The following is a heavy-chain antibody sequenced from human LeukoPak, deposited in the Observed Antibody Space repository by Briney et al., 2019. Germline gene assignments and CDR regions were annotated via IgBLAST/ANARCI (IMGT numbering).Heavy chain of an antibody. CDR1: GFNFSNFA. CDR2: IKQDGSEK. V-gene: IGHV3-7*01. J-gene: IGHJ6*04. Sequence: GGSLRLSCAASGFNFSNFAMSWVRQAPGKGLEWVANIKQDGSEKYYVDSVKGRFTISRDNAKNSLYLQMNSLRAEDTAVYYCAELGITMIGGVWGKGTTVIISS. D-gene: IGHD3-10*02. CDR3: AELGITMIGGV.